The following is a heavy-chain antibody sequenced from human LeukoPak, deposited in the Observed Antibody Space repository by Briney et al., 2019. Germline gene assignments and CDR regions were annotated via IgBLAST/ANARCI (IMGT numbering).Heavy chain of an antibody. Sequence: GGSLRLSCAASRFTFRDHFMSWIRQPPGKGLEYVSYISSSGSDTYYSDSVKGRFTVSRDNAKNSLFLQMNSLRAEDTAVYYCARAKQMAVPAAIDLDYWGQGTLVTVSS. D-gene: IGHD2-21*02. V-gene: IGHV3-11*04. CDR2: ISSSGSDT. CDR3: ARAKQMAVPAAIDLDY. J-gene: IGHJ4*02. CDR1: RFTFRDHF.